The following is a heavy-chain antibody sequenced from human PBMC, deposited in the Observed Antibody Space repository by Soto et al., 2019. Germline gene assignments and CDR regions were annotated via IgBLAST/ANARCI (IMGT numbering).Heavy chain of an antibody. J-gene: IGHJ4*02. Sequence: GASVKVSCKASGGTFSSYAISWVLQAPGQGLEWMGGIIPIFGTANYAQKFQGRVTITADESTSTAYMELSSLRSEDTAVYYCARGKGNYYDSSGYQPIDYWGQGTLVTVSS. CDR3: ARGKGNYYDSSGYQPIDY. CDR2: IIPIFGTA. V-gene: IGHV1-69*13. D-gene: IGHD3-22*01. CDR1: GGTFSSYA.